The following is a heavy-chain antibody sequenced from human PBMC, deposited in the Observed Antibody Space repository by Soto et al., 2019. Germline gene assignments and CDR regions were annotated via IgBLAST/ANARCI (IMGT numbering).Heavy chain of an antibody. CDR3: ARYYDILTGYYTIPDNWFDP. CDR2: ISAYNGNT. D-gene: IGHD3-9*01. J-gene: IGHJ5*02. CDR1: GYTFTSYG. V-gene: IGHV1-18*01. Sequence: ASVKVSCTASGYTFTSYGISWVRQAPGQGLEWMGWISAYNGNTTYAQKLQGRVTMTTDTSTSTAYMELRSLRSDDTAVYYCARYYDILTGYYTIPDNWFDPWGQGTLVTVSS.